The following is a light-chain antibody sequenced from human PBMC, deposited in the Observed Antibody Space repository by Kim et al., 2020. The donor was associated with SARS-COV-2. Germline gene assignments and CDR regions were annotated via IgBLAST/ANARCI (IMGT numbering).Light chain of an antibody. Sequence: EIVLTQSPATLSLSPGERASLSCRASQSVGTSLVWYQQKVGQAPRLLIYDASKRATDIPAKFSGSGSGTDFTLTISNLESEDFAVYYCHQRSDRPLTFGGGTKVDIK. V-gene: IGKV3-11*01. CDR3: HQRSDRPLT. CDR2: DAS. CDR1: QSVGTS. J-gene: IGKJ4*01.